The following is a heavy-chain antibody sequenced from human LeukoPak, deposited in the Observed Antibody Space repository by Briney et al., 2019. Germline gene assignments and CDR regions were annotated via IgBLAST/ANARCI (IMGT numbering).Heavy chain of an antibody. CDR2: IIPIFGTA. CDR3: ARDRYDSSGYYKD. D-gene: IGHD3-22*01. CDR1: GGTFSSYA. V-gene: IGHV1-69*05. J-gene: IGHJ4*02. Sequence: GASVKVSCKASGGTFSSYAISWVRQAPGQGREWMGRIIPIFGTANYAQKFQGRVTITTDESTSTAYMELSSLRSEDTAVYYCARDRYDSSGYYKDWGQGTLVTVSS.